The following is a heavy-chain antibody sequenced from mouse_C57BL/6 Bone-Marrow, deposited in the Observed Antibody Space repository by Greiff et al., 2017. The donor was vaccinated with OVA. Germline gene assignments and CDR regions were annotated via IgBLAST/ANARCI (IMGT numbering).Heavy chain of an antibody. CDR1: GYSFTGYF. Sequence: EVQGVESGPELVKPGDSVKISCKASGYSFTGYFMNWVMQSHGKSLEWIGRINPYNGDTFYNQKFKGKATLTVDKSSSTAHMELRSLTSEDSAVYYCARYYGSSFYYAMDYWGQGTSVTVSS. CDR3: ARYYGSSFYYAMDY. D-gene: IGHD1-1*01. J-gene: IGHJ4*01. CDR2: INPYNGDT. V-gene: IGHV1-20*01.